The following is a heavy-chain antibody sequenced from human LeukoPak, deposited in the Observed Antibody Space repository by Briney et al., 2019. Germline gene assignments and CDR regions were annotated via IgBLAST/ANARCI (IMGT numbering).Heavy chain of an antibody. J-gene: IGHJ3*02. CDR1: GFTFSSYW. Sequence: QTGGSLRLSCVASGFTFSSYWMSWVRQAPGKGLEWVANIKQDGSEKYYVDSVKGRFTISRQNAKNSLFLQMNTLRAEDTAVYYCARHRSGGSQDDAFDIWGQGTMVTVSS. V-gene: IGHV3-7*01. CDR2: IKQDGSEK. D-gene: IGHD2-15*01. CDR3: ARHRSGGSQDDAFDI.